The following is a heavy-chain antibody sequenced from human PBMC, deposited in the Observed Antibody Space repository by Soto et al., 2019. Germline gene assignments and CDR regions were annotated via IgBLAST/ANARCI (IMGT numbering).Heavy chain of an antibody. D-gene: IGHD2-2*01. J-gene: IGHJ5*02. CDR3: ARRLSLSTYCSSTSCYQTFEP. CDR1: GYSFTSYW. V-gene: IGHV5-10-1*01. CDR2: IDPSDSYT. Sequence: GESLKISCKGSGYSFTSYWISWVRQMPGKGLEWMGRIDPSDSYTNYSPSFQGHVTISADKSISTAYLQWSSLKASYSAMYYCARRLSLSTYCSSTSCYQTFEPLWPGTMLNASS.